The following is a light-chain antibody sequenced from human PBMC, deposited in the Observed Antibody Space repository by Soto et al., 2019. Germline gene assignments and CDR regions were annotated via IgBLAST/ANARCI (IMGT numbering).Light chain of an antibody. V-gene: IGKV1-39*01. CDR2: AAS. CDR1: QRISNY. CDR3: QQSYSTLDYT. J-gene: IGKJ2*01. Sequence: DIQMTQSPSSLCASVGDRVTITCRASQRISNYLNWYQHKPGKAPRLLIYAASSLQSGVPSRFSGSGYGTDFSLTISSLQPEDFATYYCQQSYSTLDYTFGQGTKVEIK.